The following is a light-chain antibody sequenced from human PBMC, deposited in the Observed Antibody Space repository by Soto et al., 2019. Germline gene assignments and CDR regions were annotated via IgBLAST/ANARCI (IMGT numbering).Light chain of an antibody. CDR3: QQYGSSPRT. CDR1: QSVSSSY. CDR2: GAS. J-gene: IGKJ1*01. V-gene: IGKV3-20*01. Sequence: EIVLTHSPGTLSLSPGERATLSCRASQSVSSSYLAWYQQKPGQAPSLLIYGASTRATGIPDRFSGSGSGTDFTLTISRLEPEDFAVYYCQQYGSSPRTFGQGTKVDIK.